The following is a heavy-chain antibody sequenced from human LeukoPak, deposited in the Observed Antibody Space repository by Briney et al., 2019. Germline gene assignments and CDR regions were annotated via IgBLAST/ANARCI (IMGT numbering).Heavy chain of an antibody. V-gene: IGHV2-70*11. J-gene: IGHJ4*02. Sequence: RESGPALVKPTQTPTLTCTFSGFSLGTGGMCVSWIRQPPGKALEWLSRIDWDDDKYYSTSLQTRLTISKDTSKNQVVLTMTNMDPVDTATYYCARAFPTVTTFDYWGQGTLVTVSS. CDR2: IDWDDDK. CDR1: GFSLGTGGMC. CDR3: ARAFPTVTTFDY. D-gene: IGHD4-17*01.